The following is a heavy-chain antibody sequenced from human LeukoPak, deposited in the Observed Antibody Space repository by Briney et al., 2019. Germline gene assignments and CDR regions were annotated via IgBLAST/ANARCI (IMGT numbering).Heavy chain of an antibody. CDR2: ISSSSSYI. V-gene: IGHV3-21*04. CDR1: GFTFSSYS. D-gene: IGHD3/OR15-3a*01. CDR3: ATWTSDFDY. J-gene: IGHJ4*02. Sequence: PGGSLRLSCAASGFTFSSYSMNWVRQAPGEGLEWVSSISSSSSYIYYADSVKGRFTISRDNSKTTLYLQMNSLRAEDTAVYYCATWTSDFDYWGQGTLVTVSS.